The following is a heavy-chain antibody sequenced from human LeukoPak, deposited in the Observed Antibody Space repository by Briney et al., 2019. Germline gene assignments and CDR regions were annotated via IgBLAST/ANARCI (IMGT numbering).Heavy chain of an antibody. V-gene: IGHV4-38-2*02. CDR1: GYSISSGYY. D-gene: IGHD6-13*01. J-gene: IGHJ6*03. CDR3: ARANAYSSSWYYYYYYMDV. Sequence: SETLSLTCTVSGYSISSGYYWGWIRQPPGKGLEWIGSIYHSGGTYYNPSLKSRVTISVDTSKNQFSLKLSSVTAADTAVYYCARANAYSSSWYYYYYYMDVWGKGTTVTVSS. CDR2: IYHSGGT.